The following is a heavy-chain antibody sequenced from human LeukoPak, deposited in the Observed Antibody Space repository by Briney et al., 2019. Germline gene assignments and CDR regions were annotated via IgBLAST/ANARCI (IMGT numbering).Heavy chain of an antibody. J-gene: IGHJ6*03. V-gene: IGHV3-21*01. Sequence: PGRSLRLSCAASGFTFSSYSMNWVRQAPGKGLEWVSSISSSSSYIYYADSVKGRFTISRDNAKNSLYLQMNSLRAEDTAVYYCARDQGDTAPPHDYYYYMDVWGKGTTVTVSS. CDR1: GFTFSSYS. CDR2: ISSSSSYI. D-gene: IGHD5-18*01. CDR3: ARDQGDTAPPHDYYYYMDV.